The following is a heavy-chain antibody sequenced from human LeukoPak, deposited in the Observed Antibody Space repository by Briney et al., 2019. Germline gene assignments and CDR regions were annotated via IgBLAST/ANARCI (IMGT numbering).Heavy chain of an antibody. Sequence: PGGSLRLSCAASGFTFSSYAMSWVRQAPGKGLEWVAFIRYDGSNKYYADSVKGRFTISRDNSKNTLYLQMNSLRAEDTAVYYCAKEGSGWRGYFDYWGQGTLVTVSS. CDR2: IRYDGSNK. D-gene: IGHD6-19*01. CDR1: GFTFSSYA. V-gene: IGHV3-30*02. CDR3: AKEGSGWRGYFDY. J-gene: IGHJ4*02.